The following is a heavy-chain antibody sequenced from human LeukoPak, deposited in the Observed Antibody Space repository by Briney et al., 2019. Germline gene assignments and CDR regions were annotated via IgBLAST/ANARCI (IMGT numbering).Heavy chain of an antibody. CDR2: ISDSGSST. D-gene: IGHD6-19*01. V-gene: IGHV3-64*02. J-gene: IGHJ5*02. Sequence: GGSLRLSCAASGFTFSSYAMHWVRQAPGKGLEFVSSISDSGSSTYYAASVKGRFTVSRDNSKNTLFLQMDSLMPEDMAVYYCARTEQWLSTGGWYWFDPWGQGTLVTVSS. CDR1: GFTFSSYA. CDR3: ARTEQWLSTGGWYWFDP.